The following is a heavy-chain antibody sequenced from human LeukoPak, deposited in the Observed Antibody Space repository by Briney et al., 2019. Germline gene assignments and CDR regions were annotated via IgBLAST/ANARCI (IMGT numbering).Heavy chain of an antibody. D-gene: IGHD2/OR15-2a*01. CDR1: GCSISSSSYY. J-gene: IGHJ4*02. CDR3: AGHAPHENGNKRGFEY. Sequence: SETLSLTCTVSGCSISSSSYYWGWIRQPPGKGLEWVASIYHSGSTYYNPSLRSRVTISVDTSKNHFSLILSSVTAADTAVYYCAGHAPHENGNKRGFEYWGQGTLVTVPS. V-gene: IGHV4-39*01. CDR2: IYHSGST.